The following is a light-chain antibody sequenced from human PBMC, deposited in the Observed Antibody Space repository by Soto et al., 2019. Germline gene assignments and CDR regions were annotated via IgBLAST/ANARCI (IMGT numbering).Light chain of an antibody. Sequence: AIRMTQSPSSFSASTGDRVTITCRASQGISSYLAWYQQKPAKAPKLLIYAASTLQTGDPSRFSGSGSGTDFTLTISCLQSEDFATYYCQQYYSYPLTFGGGTKVEIK. CDR3: QQYYSYPLT. V-gene: IGKV1-8*01. J-gene: IGKJ4*01. CDR1: QGISSY. CDR2: AAS.